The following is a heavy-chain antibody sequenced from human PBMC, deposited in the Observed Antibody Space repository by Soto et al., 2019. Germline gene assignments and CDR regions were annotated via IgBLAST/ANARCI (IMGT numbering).Heavy chain of an antibody. CDR3: ASPLYCSGGSCYLGTYYYGMDV. V-gene: IGHV1-8*01. Sequence: GASVKVSCKASGYTFTTYDINWVRQAAGQGLEWMGWMNPNSGNTGYAQNFQGRVTMTRDTSMSTAYMELSSLRSEDTAVYYCASPLYCSGGSCYLGTYYYGMDVWGQGTTVTVSS. D-gene: IGHD2-15*01. CDR2: MNPNSGNT. CDR1: GYTFTTYD. J-gene: IGHJ6*02.